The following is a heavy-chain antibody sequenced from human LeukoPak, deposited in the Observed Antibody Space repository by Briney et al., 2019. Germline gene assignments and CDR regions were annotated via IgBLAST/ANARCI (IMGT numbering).Heavy chain of an antibody. J-gene: IGHJ4*02. Sequence: ASVKVSCKASGYTFTSYDINWVRQATGQGLEWMGWMNPNSGNTGYAQKFQGRVTMTRKTSISTCYMERSSLRSEDTAVYYCARVAVAGRGGFDYWGQGTLVTVSS. D-gene: IGHD6-19*01. CDR2: MNPNSGNT. CDR3: ARVAVAGRGGFDY. V-gene: IGHV1-8*01. CDR1: GYTFTSYD.